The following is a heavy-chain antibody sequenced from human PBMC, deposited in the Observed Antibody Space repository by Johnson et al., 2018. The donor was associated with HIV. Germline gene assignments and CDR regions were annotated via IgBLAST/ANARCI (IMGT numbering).Heavy chain of an antibody. V-gene: IGHV3-30-3*01. CDR1: GFTFSNAW. Sequence: QMLLVESGGGLVKPGGSLRLSCAASGFTFSNAWMSWVRQAPGKGLEWVAVISYDGSNKYYADSVKGRFTISRDNSKNTLYLQMNSLRAEDTAVYYCARDFSSTSNAFDIWGQGTMVTVSS. CDR3: ARDFSSTSNAFDI. D-gene: IGHD6-6*01. CDR2: ISYDGSNK. J-gene: IGHJ3*02.